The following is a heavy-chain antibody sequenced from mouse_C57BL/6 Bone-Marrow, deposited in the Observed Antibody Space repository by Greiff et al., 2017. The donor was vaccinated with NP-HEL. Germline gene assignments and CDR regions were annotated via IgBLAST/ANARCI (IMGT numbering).Heavy chain of an antibody. D-gene: IGHD2-1*01. CDR2: ISYDGSN. CDR1: GYSITSGYY. CDR3: ARAGYGNSFYYAMDY. J-gene: IGHJ4*01. Sequence: EVQRVESGPGLVKPSQSLSLTCSVTGYSITSGYYWNWIRQFPGNKLEWMGYISYDGSNNYNPSLKNRISITRDTSKNQFFLKLNSVTTEDTATYYCARAGYGNSFYYAMDYWGQGTSVTVSS. V-gene: IGHV3-6*01.